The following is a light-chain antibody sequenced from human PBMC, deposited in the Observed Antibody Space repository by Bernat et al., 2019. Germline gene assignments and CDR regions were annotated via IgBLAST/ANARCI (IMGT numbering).Light chain of an antibody. CDR1: SSDVGGYKY. CDR2: DVS. J-gene: IGLJ2*01. CDR3: VSYTATAVL. Sequence: QSALTQPASVSGSPGQSITISCTGTSSDVGGYKYVSWYQHHPGKAPKLIIYDVSNRPSGVSTRFSASKSGNSASLTISGLQAEDEADYYCVSYTATAVLFRGGTKLTVL. V-gene: IGLV2-14*03.